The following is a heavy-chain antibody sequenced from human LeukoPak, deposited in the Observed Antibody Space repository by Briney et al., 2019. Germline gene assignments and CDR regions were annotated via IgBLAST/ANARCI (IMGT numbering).Heavy chain of an antibody. CDR2: TAYDGSNE. J-gene: IGHJ6*02. CDR3: ARDMRGDYGDYSSSDYYYGMDV. D-gene: IGHD4-17*01. Sequence: GGSLRLSCAVSGFIFSNYAMHWVRQAPGKGLEWVAVTAYDGSNEYYADSVKGRFTISRDNSKNTLNLQMNSLRAEDTAVYYCARDMRGDYGDYSSSDYYYGMDVWGQGTTVTVSS. V-gene: IGHV3-30*04. CDR1: GFIFSNYA.